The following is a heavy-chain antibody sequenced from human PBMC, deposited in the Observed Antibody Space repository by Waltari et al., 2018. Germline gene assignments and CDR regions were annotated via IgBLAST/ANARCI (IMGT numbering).Heavy chain of an antibody. V-gene: IGHV4-39*07. J-gene: IGHJ6*02. CDR1: GGSISSSSYY. D-gene: IGHD3-3*01. CDR3: ARRTITIFGLYGMDV. Sequence: QLQLQESGPGLVKPSETLSLTCTVPGGSISSSSYYWGWLRQPPGKGLEWIGSIYYSGSTYYNPSLKSRVTISVDTSKNQFSLKLSSVTAADTAVYYCARRTITIFGLYGMDVWGQGTTVTVSS. CDR2: IYYSGST.